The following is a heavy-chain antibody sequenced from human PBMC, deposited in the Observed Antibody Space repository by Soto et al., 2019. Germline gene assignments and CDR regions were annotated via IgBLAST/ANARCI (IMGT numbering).Heavy chain of an antibody. J-gene: IGHJ4*02. CDR2: NSAYNGNT. D-gene: IGHD2-15*01. CDR1: GYTFTSYG. V-gene: IGHV1-18*01. CDR3: ARDPDCSGGSCYSYYFDY. Sequence: QVHLLQSRTEVKKPGASVKVSCKASGYTFTSYGISWVRQAPGQGLEWMGWNSAYNGNTNYAQKLQGRVTMTRDTSTSTAYMEPRSLRSDDTAVYYCARDPDCSGGSCYSYYFDYWGQGTLVTVSS.